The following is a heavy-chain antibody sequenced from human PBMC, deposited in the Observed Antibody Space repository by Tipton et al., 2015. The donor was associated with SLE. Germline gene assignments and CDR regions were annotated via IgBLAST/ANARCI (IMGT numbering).Heavy chain of an antibody. CDR3: ARLHGCSYGLNWFDP. CDR1: GGSVSSSSKY. J-gene: IGHJ5*02. CDR2: IYYTGTTT. V-gene: IGHV4-39*07. Sequence: LRLSCTVSGGSVSSSSKYWAWIRQPPGKGLEWIGSIYYTGTTTYYNSFLKSRVTMSVDTSKNQFSLRLTSVIAADTAVYYCARLHGCSYGLNWFDPWGQGTLISVSS. D-gene: IGHD5-18*01.